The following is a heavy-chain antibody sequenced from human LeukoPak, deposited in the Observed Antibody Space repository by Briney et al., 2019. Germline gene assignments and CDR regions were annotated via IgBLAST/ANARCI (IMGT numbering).Heavy chain of an antibody. CDR1: GGSISSYY. CDR2: IYTSGST. CDR3: ARDYYYDRSGYLGSIGAFDI. D-gene: IGHD3-22*01. V-gene: IGHV4-4*07. J-gene: IGHJ3*02. Sequence: SETLSLTCTVSGGSISSYYWSWIRQPAGKGLEWIGRIYTSGSTNYNPSLKSRVTMSVDTSKNQFSLKLSSVTAADTAVYYCARDYYYDRSGYLGSIGAFDIWGQGTMVTVSS.